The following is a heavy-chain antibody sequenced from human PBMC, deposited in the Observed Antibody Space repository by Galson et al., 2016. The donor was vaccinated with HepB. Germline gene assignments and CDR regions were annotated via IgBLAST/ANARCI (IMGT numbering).Heavy chain of an antibody. Sequence: SCKASGYNFLSNGITWVRQAPGQGLEWMGWINTDTSDRIYTHSLQDRVTMTTDTSTNTASMELRSLTSDDTAVYYCARAGYCTGARCYSEGLDVWGQGTTVTDSS. D-gene: IGHD2-15*01. CDR2: INTDTSDR. CDR1: GYNFLSNG. V-gene: IGHV1-18*01. J-gene: IGHJ6*02. CDR3: ARAGYCTGARCYSEGLDV.